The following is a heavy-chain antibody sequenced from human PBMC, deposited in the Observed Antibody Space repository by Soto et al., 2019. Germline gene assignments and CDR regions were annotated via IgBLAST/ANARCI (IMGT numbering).Heavy chain of an antibody. J-gene: IGHJ4*02. CDR1: GFSFSVYG. CDR3: AAWAEGATEVH. CDR2: IWYDASKQ. V-gene: IGHV3-33*01. Sequence: QVQLVESGGGVVQPGRSLRLSCGTSGFSFSVYGMHWVRQAPGKGLEWVAVIWYDASKQFYAASVEGRFTISRDNSKAILYLQMNSLRAEDTAVYYCAAWAEGATEVHWGQGTLVNVSS. D-gene: IGHD2-15*01.